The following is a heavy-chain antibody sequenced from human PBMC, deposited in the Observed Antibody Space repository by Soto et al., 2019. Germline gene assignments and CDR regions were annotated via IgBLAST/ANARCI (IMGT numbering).Heavy chain of an antibody. J-gene: IGHJ4*02. V-gene: IGHV3-9*01. D-gene: IGHD2-2*01. CDR2: ISWNSGSI. Sequence: WIRQPPGKGLEWVSGISWNSGSIGYADSVKGRFTISRDNAKNSLYLQMNSLRAEDTALYYCAKSGIVLVPAASFDYWGQGTLVTVSS. CDR3: AKSGIVLVPAASFDY.